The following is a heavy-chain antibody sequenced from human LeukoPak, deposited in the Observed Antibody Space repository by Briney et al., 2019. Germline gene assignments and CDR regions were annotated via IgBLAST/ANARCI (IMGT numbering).Heavy chain of an antibody. CDR1: GDSVSSNSAA. V-gene: IGHV6-1*01. D-gene: IGHD3-22*01. CDR2: TYYRSKWYN. Sequence: SQTLSLTCAISGDSVSSNSAAWNWIRQSPSRGLEWLGRTYYRSKWYNDYAVSVKSRITINPDTSKNQFSLQLNSVTPEDTAVYYCARDGGYYYDSSGHMDVWGQGTTVTVSS. J-gene: IGHJ6*02. CDR3: ARDGGYYYDSSGHMDV.